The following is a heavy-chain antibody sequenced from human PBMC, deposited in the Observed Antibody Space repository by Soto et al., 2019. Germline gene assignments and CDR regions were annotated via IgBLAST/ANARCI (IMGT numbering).Heavy chain of an antibody. J-gene: IGHJ4*02. V-gene: IGHV3-33*01. CDR3: ARARQWPGVDY. CDR1: GFTFSSYG. Sequence: GGSLRLSCAASGFTFSSYGMHWVRQAPGKGLEWVAVIWYDGSNKYYADSVKGRFTISRDNSKNTLYLQMNSLRAEDTAVYYCARARQWPGVDYWGQGTLVTVSS. D-gene: IGHD6-19*01. CDR2: IWYDGSNK.